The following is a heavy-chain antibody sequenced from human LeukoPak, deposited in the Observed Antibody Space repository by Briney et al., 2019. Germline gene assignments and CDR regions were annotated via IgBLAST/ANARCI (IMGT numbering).Heavy chain of an antibody. CDR3: ARIDFWSGSNWFDP. V-gene: IGHV3-20*01. CDR2: INWNGGST. Sequence: PGGSLRLSCAASGFTFDDYSMSWVRQAPGKGLEWVSGINWNGGSTGYADSVKGRFTISRDNAKNSLYLQMNSLRAEDTALYHCARIDFWSGSNWFDPWGQGTLVTVSS. D-gene: IGHD3-3*01. CDR1: GFTFDDYS. J-gene: IGHJ5*02.